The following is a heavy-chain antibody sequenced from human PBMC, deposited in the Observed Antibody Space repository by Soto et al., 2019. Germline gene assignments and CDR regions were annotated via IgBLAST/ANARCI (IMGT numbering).Heavy chain of an antibody. CDR2: IIPLIGTS. V-gene: IGHV1-69*08. D-gene: IGHD3-16*01. J-gene: IGHJ6*03. CDR1: GDTFNTYT. Sequence: SVKVSCKASGDTFNTYTISWVRQAPGQGLEWLGRIIPLIGTSNYAQKFQGRVTISADKSTSTAYMVLTSLTSDDTAVYFCATDGGTTSSSTYNYFMDVWGKGTTVTVSS. CDR3: ATDGGTTSSSTYNYFMDV.